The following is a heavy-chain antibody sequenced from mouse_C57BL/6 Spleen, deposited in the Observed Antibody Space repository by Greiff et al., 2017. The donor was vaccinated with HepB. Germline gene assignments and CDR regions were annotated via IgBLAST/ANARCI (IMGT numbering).Heavy chain of an antibody. V-gene: IGHV1-72*01. CDR3: ASGLLRSWFAY. Sequence: VQLQQPGAELVKPGASVKLSCKASGYTFTSYWMHWVKQRPGRGLEWIGRIDPTSGGTKYNEKFKSKATLTVDKPSSTAYMQRSSLTSDDSAVYYCASGLLRSWFAYWGQGTLVTVSA. J-gene: IGHJ3*01. D-gene: IGHD1-1*01. CDR1: GYTFTSYW. CDR2: IDPTSGGT.